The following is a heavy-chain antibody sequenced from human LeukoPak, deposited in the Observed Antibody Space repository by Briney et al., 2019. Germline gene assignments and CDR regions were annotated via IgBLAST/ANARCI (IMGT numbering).Heavy chain of an antibody. CDR2: ISYDGSNK. J-gene: IGHJ4*02. Sequence: GGSLRLSCAASGFTFSSYAMHWVRQAPGKGLEWVAVISYDGSNKYYADSVKGRFTISRDNSKNTLYLQMNSLRAEDTAVYYCARGQIVVVPAAMYYWGRGTLVTVSS. CDR3: ARGQIVVVPAAMYY. D-gene: IGHD2-2*01. V-gene: IGHV3-30-3*01. CDR1: GFTFSSYA.